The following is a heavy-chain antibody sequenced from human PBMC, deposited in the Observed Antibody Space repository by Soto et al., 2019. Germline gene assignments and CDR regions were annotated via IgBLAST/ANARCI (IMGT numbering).Heavy chain of an antibody. D-gene: IGHD6-19*01. Sequence: SETLSLTCTVSGGSISSYYWSWIRQPPGKGLEWIGYIYYSGSTNYNPSLKSRVTISVDTSKNQFSLKLSSVTAADTAVYYCARVIAVAGHGWFDPWGQGTLVTVSS. V-gene: IGHV4-59*01. J-gene: IGHJ5*02. CDR2: IYYSGST. CDR3: ARVIAVAGHGWFDP. CDR1: GGSISSYY.